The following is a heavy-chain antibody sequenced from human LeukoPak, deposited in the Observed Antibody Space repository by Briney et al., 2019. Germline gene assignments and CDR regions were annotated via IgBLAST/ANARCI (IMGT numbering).Heavy chain of an antibody. CDR1: GYTFTGYY. CDR3: ARVIVGATSSWFDP. D-gene: IGHD1-26*01. CDR2: INPNSGGT. Sequence: ASVKVSCKASGYTFTGYYMHWVRQAPGQGLEWMGWINPNSGGTNYAQKFQGRVTMTRDTSISTAYMELSRLRSDDTAVYYCARVIVGATSSWFDPWGQGTLVTVSS. V-gene: IGHV1-2*02. J-gene: IGHJ5*02.